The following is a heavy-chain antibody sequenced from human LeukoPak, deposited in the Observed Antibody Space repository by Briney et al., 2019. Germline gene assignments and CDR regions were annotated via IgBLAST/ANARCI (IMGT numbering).Heavy chain of an antibody. V-gene: IGHV1-2*02. D-gene: IGHD3-9*01. CDR3: AKVRYFDWLLGH. Sequence: ASVKVSCKASGYTFTSYYMHWVRQAPGQGLEWMGWINPNSGGTNYAQKFQGRVTMTRDTSISTAYMELSRLRSDDTAVYYCAKVRYFDWLLGHWGQGTLVTVSS. J-gene: IGHJ4*02. CDR1: GYTFTSYY. CDR2: INPNSGGT.